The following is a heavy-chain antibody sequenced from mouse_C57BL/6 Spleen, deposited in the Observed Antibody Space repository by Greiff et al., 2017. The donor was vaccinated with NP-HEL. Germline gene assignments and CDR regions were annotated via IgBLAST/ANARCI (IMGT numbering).Heavy chain of an antibody. CDR2: IDPEDGDT. J-gene: IGHJ2*01. Sequence: VQLKESGAELVRPGASVKLSCTASGFNIKDYYMHWVKQRPEQGLEWIGRIDPEDGDTEYAPKFQGKATMTADTSSNTAYLQLSSLTSEDTAVYYCTTFGLATVVAPHFDYWGQGTTLTVSS. D-gene: IGHD1-1*01. V-gene: IGHV14-1*01. CDR1: GFNIKDYY. CDR3: TTFGLATVVAPHFDY.